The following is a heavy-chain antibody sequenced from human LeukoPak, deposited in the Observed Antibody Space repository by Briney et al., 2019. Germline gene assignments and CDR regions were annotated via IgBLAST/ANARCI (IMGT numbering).Heavy chain of an antibody. CDR1: GYSFTSYW. CDR3: ARQAAPITYYYDSSGYQDY. CDR2: IYPGDSDT. J-gene: IGHJ4*02. V-gene: IGHV5-51*01. D-gene: IGHD3-22*01. Sequence: GESLKISCKGSGYSFTSYWIGWVRQMPGKGLEWMGIIYPGDSDTRYSPSFQGQVTIPADKSISTAYLQWSSLKASDTAMYYCARQAAPITYYYDSSGYQDYWGQGTLVTVSS.